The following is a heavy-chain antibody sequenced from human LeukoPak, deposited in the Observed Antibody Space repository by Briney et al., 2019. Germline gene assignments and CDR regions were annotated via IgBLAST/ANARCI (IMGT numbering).Heavy chain of an antibody. V-gene: IGHV4-4*02. CDR3: ARGPLSTVVKLTRFDY. Sequence: PSETLSLTCAVSGGSISSSNWWSWVRQPPGKGLEWIGEIYHSGSTNYNPSLKSRVTISVDGSKNQFSLKLSSVTAADTAVYYCARGPLSTVVKLTRFDYWGQGTLVTVSS. CDR1: GGSISSSNW. J-gene: IGHJ4*02. CDR2: IYHSGST. D-gene: IGHD4-23*01.